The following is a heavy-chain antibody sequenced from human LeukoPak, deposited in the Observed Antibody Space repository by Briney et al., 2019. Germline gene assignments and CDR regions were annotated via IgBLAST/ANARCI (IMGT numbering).Heavy chain of an antibody. J-gene: IGHJ4*02. CDR3: AREREESGAWYERPHFDY. D-gene: IGHD6-19*01. CDR2: INHSGST. V-gene: IGHV4-34*01. CDR1: GFTFSSSA. Sequence: PGGSLRLSCAASGFTFSSSAMSWVRQSPGKGLEWIGQINHSGSTNYNPSLKSRVTISVGTSKNQFSLKVRSVTAADTAVYYCAREREESGAWYERPHFDYWGQGALVTVSS.